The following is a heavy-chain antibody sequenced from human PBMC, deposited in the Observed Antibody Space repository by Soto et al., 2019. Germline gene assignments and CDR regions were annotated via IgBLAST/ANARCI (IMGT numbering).Heavy chain of an antibody. V-gene: IGHV1-18*01. J-gene: IGHJ4*02. CDR3: ARGRYGDY. CDR1: GYTFTSYG. Sequence: QVNLVQSGAEVRKPGASVKVSCKGSGYTFTSYGIAWVRQAPGQGLEWMGWISAHNDNTNYAQKVQGRVTVTRDTSTSTAYMELRILRSDDTGVYYCARGRYGDYWGQGALVTVSS. D-gene: IGHD1-1*01. CDR2: ISAHNDNT.